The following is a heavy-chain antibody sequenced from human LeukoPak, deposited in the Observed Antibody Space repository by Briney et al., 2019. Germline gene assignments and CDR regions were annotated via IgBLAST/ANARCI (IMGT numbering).Heavy chain of an antibody. V-gene: IGHV4-34*01. CDR3: ARHVAPDMDYFDY. D-gene: IGHD2-15*01. CDR1: GGSFSGYY. Sequence: PSETLSLTCAVYGGSFSGYYWSWIRQPPGKGLEWIGEINHSGSTNYNPSPKSRVTISVDTSKNQFSLKLSSVTAADTAVYHCARHVAPDMDYFDYWGQGTLVTVSS. J-gene: IGHJ4*02. CDR2: INHSGST.